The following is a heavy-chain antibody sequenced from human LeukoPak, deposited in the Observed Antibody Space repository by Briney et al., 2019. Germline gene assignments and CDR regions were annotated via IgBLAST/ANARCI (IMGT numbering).Heavy chain of an antibody. CDR3: ARVSTYYDFWSGYTQYYFDY. D-gene: IGHD3-3*01. Sequence: GGSLRLSCAASGFTFSDYNMRWIRQAPGKGLEWVSSISRSGSTKYYADSVKGRFTISRDNAKNSLFLQMNSLRAEDTAVYYCARVSTYYDFWSGYTQYYFDYWGQGTLVTVSS. CDR1: GFTFSDYN. J-gene: IGHJ4*02. CDR2: ISRSGSTK. V-gene: IGHV3-11*01.